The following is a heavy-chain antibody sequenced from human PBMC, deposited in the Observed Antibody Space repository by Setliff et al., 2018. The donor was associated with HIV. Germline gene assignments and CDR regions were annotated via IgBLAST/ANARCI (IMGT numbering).Heavy chain of an antibody. CDR3: ASIWFGESKPLDS. V-gene: IGHV4-38-2*02. D-gene: IGHD3-10*01. J-gene: IGHJ4*02. Sequence: NPSETLSLTCTVSGYSISSDYYWGWIRQSPGKGLEWIGNIYHSVNTYYNPSLKSRVTISADATKNQFSLKLTSVTAADTAVYYCASIWFGESKPLDSWGQGMLVTVSS. CDR1: GYSISSDYY. CDR2: IYHSVNT.